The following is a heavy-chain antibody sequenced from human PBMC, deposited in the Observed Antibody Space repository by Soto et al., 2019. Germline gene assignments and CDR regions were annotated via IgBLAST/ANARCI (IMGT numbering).Heavy chain of an antibody. CDR1: GGSISSGGYS. CDR3: ARVVVVAAIPFDY. V-gene: IGHV4-30-2*01. CDR2: IYHSGST. D-gene: IGHD2-15*01. Sequence: PSETLSLTCAVSGGSISSGGYSWSWIRQPPGKGLEWIGYIYHSGSTYYNPSLKSRVTISVDRSKNQFSLKLSSVTAADTAVYYCARVVVVAAIPFDYWGQGTLVTVSS. J-gene: IGHJ4*02.